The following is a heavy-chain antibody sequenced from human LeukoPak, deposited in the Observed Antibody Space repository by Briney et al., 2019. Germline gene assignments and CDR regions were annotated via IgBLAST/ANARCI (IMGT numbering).Heavy chain of an antibody. D-gene: IGHD3-22*01. J-gene: IGHJ4*02. CDR3: AKDLSYYDSSGYDY. Sequence: GGSLRLSCAASGFTFSSYAMSWVRQAPGKGLEWVSAISGSGGSTYYADSVKGRFTISRDNSKNTLYLQMNSLRAEDTAVYYCAKDLSYYDSSGYDYWGQGTLVTVSS. CDR1: GFTFSSYA. CDR2: ISGSGGST. V-gene: IGHV3-23*01.